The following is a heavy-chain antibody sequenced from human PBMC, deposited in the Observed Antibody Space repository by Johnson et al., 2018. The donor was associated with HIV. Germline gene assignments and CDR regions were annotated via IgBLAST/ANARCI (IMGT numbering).Heavy chain of an antibody. V-gene: IGHV3-30*14. Sequence: QVQLVESGGGVVQPGRSLRLSCAASGFTFSSYAMHWVRQAPGKGLEWVAVIYSGGSTYYADSVTGRFTISRDNSKNTLYLQMNSLRAEDTAVYYCARDQVVEMATIIGDDAFDIWGQGAMVTVSS. CDR1: GFTFSSYA. CDR2: IYSGGST. J-gene: IGHJ3*02. CDR3: ARDQVVEMATIIGDDAFDI. D-gene: IGHD5-24*01.